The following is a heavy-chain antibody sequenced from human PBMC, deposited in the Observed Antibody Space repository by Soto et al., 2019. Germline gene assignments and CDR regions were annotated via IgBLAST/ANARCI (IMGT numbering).Heavy chain of an antibody. V-gene: IGHV3-53*01. CDR3: ARGEEWGWRHYFDL. J-gene: IGHJ4*02. CDR1: GFSASATY. CDR2: IYSGGSA. Sequence: EVQLVESGGDLILPGGSLRLSCAASGFSASATYMSWVRQAPGKGLEWVSVIYSGGSASYADSVKGRFTISRDNSKNTVYLQMNNMRADDTGVYYCARGEEWGWRHYFDLWGQGTPGTVSS. D-gene: IGHD3-3*01.